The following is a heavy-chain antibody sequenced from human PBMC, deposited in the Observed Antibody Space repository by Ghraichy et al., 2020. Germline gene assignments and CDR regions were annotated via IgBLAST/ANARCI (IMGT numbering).Heavy chain of an antibody. CDR3: AREFYPGVQEGFYGMDV. CDR1: GYTFTGYY. D-gene: IGHD1-1*01. CDR2: INPNSGGT. J-gene: IGHJ6*02. V-gene: IGHV1-2*02. Sequence: ASVKVSCKASGYTFTGYYMHWVRQAPGQGLEWMGWINPNSGGTNYAQKFQGRVTMTRDTSISTAYMELSRLRSDDTAVYYCAREFYPGVQEGFYGMDVWGQGTTVTVSS.